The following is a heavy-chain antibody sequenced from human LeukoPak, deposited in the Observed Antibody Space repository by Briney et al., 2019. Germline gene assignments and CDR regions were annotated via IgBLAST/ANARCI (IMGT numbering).Heavy chain of an antibody. CDR1: GFTFSSYS. Sequence: KPGGSLRLSCAASGFTFSSYSMNWVRQAPGKGLEWVSSISSSSSYIYYADSVKGRFTISRDNAKNSMYLQMNSLRAEDTAVYYCARSSGWYVRFDYWGQGTPVTVSS. V-gene: IGHV3-21*01. CDR3: ARSSGWYVRFDY. J-gene: IGHJ4*02. D-gene: IGHD6-19*01. CDR2: ISSSSSYI.